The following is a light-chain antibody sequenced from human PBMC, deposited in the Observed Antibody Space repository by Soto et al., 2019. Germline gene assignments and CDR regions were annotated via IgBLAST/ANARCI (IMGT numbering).Light chain of an antibody. Sequence: DIQMTQSPSSLSASVGDRVTITCRASQSISSYLNWYQQKPGKAPKVLIYHASNLQSGVPSRFSGSGSGTEFTLTISSLQPDDFATYYCQQYNSYSFGQGTKVDNK. J-gene: IGKJ1*01. CDR1: QSISSY. V-gene: IGKV1-5*01. CDR2: HAS. CDR3: QQYNSYS.